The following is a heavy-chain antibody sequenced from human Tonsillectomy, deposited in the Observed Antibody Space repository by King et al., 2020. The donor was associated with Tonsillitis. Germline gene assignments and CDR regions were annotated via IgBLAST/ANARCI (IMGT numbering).Heavy chain of an antibody. J-gene: IGHJ6*03. CDR1: GFTFSTYW. CDR2: IKQDGSEK. CDR3: ARDSGYYYYYMDV. V-gene: IGHV3-7*03. Sequence: VQLVESGGGLVQPGGSLRLSCAASGFTFSTYWMSWVRQAPGKGLAWVANIKQDGSEKYYVDSVKGRFTISRDNAKNSLYLQMNSLRAEDTAVYYCARDSGYYYYYMDVWGKGTTVTVSS. D-gene: IGHD7-27*01.